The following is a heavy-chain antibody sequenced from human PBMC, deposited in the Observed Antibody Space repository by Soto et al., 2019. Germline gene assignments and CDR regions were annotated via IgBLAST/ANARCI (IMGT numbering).Heavy chain of an antibody. CDR3: ARDWNSFGSGWYFDY. Sequence: QVQLVESGGGVVQPGRSLRLSCAASGFTFSEYSMHWVRQTPSKGLEWVAIFSYDGGKQYYADSVKGRFTISRDNSKNTLYLQMNSLKTEDTAVYYCARDWNSFGSGWYFDYWGQGTLVAVSS. D-gene: IGHD6-19*01. V-gene: IGHV3-30*03. J-gene: IGHJ4*02. CDR1: GFTFSEYS. CDR2: FSYDGGKQ.